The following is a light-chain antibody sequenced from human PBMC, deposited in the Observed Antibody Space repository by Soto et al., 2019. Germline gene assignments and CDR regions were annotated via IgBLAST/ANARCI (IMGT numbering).Light chain of an antibody. CDR2: DVS. CDR3: HQRYNWPRVT. V-gene: IGKV3-11*01. Sequence: EIVLTQSPATLSLSPGERVTLSCRASQSVSNSLAWYQQKPGQPPRLLIYDVSNRATGIPDRFSGSGSGTDFTLTITSLEPEDFAVYFCHQRYNWPRVTFGQGTRLEIK. CDR1: QSVSNS. J-gene: IGKJ5*01.